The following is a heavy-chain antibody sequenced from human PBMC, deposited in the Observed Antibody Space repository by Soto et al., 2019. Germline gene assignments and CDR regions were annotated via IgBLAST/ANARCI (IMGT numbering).Heavy chain of an antibody. CDR2: ISPSSDYM. V-gene: IGHV3-21*01. CDR1: GFTFSSYS. D-gene: IGHD3-10*01. Sequence: EVQLVDSGGGLVKPGESLRLSCTASGFTFSSYSMNWVRQSPGKGLEWVSSISPSSDYMFYADSVKGRFTISRDNSKKSLYLQMNSLRAEDTAIYYCARISGSASGNYYRDYLGQGTLVTVSS. CDR3: ARISGSASGNYYRDY. J-gene: IGHJ4*02.